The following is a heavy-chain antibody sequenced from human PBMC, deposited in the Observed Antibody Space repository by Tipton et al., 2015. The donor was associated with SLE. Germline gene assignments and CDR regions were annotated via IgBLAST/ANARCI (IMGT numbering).Heavy chain of an antibody. D-gene: IGHD6-13*01. CDR2: IYYSGST. CDR1: GGSISSGGYY. J-gene: IGHJ5*02. V-gene: IGHV4-39*07. CDR3: ASHSSSWFDP. Sequence: TLSLTCTVSGGSISSGGYYWSWIRQHPGKGLEWIGSIYYSGSTYYNPSLKSRVTISVDTSKNQFSLKLSSVTAADTAVYYCASHSSSWFDPWGQGTLVTVSS.